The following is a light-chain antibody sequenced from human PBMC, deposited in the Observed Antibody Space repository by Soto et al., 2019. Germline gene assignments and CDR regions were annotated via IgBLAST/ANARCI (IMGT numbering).Light chain of an antibody. CDR1: QSVSTY. CDR2: DAS. CDR3: QQRSNWPLT. V-gene: IGKV3-11*01. J-gene: IGKJ4*01. Sequence: EIVLTQSPATLSLSPGERATLSCRASQSVSTYLVWYQLKPGQAPRLLIYDASNRATDIPARFSGSGSGTDFTLTISSREPEDFAVYYCQQRSNWPLTFGGGTKVEIK.